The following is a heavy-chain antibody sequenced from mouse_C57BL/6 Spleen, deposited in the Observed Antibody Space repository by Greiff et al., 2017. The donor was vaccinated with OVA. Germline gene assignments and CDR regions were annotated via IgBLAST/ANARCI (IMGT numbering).Heavy chain of an antibody. Sequence: QVQLKESGAELMKPGASVKLSCKATGYTFNGYWIEWVKQRPGHGLEWIGEILPGSGSTNYNEKFKGKATFTADTSSNTAYMQLSSLTTEDSAIYYCARSRGRYGGNYGAMDYWGQGTSVTVSS. D-gene: IGHD1-1*02. CDR3: ARSRGRYGGNYGAMDY. V-gene: IGHV1-9*01. CDR2: ILPGSGST. CDR1: GYTFNGYW. J-gene: IGHJ4*01.